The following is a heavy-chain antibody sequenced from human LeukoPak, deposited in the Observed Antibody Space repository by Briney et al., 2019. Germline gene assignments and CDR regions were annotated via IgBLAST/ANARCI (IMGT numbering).Heavy chain of an antibody. CDR2: IKEDGSEK. D-gene: IGHD2-21*02. V-gene: IGHV3-7*01. Sequence: GGSQRLSCAASGFTLSRYWMSWVRQVPGKGLEWVANIKEDGSEKYYVDSVKGRLTISRDNAKNSLYLQMNSLRADDTAVYYCARGGGRLDFNSDYWGQGTLVTVSS. CDR3: ARGGGRLDFNSDY. CDR1: GFTLSRYW. J-gene: IGHJ4*02.